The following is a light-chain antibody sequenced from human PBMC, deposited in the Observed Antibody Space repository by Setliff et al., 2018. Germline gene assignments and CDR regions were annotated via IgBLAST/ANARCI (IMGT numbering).Light chain of an antibody. CDR2: DVS. CDR3: YSYTASTSDV. V-gene: IGLV2-14*01. Sequence: QSVLTQPASVSGSPGRSITISCSGTTSDIGTYNYVSWYQQYPGKAPKLVIYDVSNRPSGVSNRFSGSKSGNTASLTISGLQAEDEADYYCYSYTASTSDVFGTGTKGTVL. CDR1: TSDIGTYNY. J-gene: IGLJ1*01.